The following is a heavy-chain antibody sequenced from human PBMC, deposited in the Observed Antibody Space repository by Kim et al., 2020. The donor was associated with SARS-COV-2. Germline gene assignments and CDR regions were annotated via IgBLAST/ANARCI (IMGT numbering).Heavy chain of an antibody. CDR3: ARDAKLGSYPKHNYYGMDV. Sequence: SETLSLTCTVSGGSVSSGSYYWSWIRQPPGKGLEWIGYIYYSGSTNYNPSLKSRVTISVDTSKNQFSLKLSSVTAADTAVYYCARDAKLGSYPKHNYYGMDVWGQGTTVTVSS. V-gene: IGHV4-61*01. J-gene: IGHJ6*02. CDR1: GGSVSSGSYY. D-gene: IGHD1-26*01. CDR2: IYYSGST.